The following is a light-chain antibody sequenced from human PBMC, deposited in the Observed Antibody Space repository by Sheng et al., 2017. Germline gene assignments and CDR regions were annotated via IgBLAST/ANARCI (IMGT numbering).Light chain of an antibody. CDR1: SSNIGGNY. V-gene: IGLV1-47*02. CDR2: SNT. J-gene: IGLJ2*01. Sequence: QSVLTQPPSASGTPGQRVTISCSGSSSNIGGNYVYWYQQLPGTAPKLLIHSNTQRPSGVPDRFSGSKSGTSASLAISGLRSEDEADYHCAAWDDSLSGPVFGGGTKLTVL. CDR3: AAWDDSLSGPV.